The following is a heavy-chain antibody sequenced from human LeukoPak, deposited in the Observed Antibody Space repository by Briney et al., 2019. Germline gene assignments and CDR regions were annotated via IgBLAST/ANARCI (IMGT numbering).Heavy chain of an antibody. D-gene: IGHD2-2*01. CDR3: ARIPAWLDAFGYFDL. V-gene: IGHV3-11*01. CDR2: ISSSGSTI. Sequence: GGSLRLSCAAFGFIFSDYYMSWIRQAPGKGLEWVSYISSSGSTIYYADSVKGRFTISRDNAKNSLYLQMSSLRAEGTAVYYCARIPAWLDAFGYFDLWGRGALVTVSS. CDR1: GFIFSDYY. J-gene: IGHJ2*01.